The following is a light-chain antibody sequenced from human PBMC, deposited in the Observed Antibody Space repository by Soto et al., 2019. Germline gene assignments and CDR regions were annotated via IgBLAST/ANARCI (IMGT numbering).Light chain of an antibody. Sequence: EIVLTQSPGTLSLSPGERATLSCRASQSPSSTYLAWYQQKPGQAPRLLIYGASSRATGIPDRFIGSGSATDFTLTISRLEPEDFAVYHCQQYGNSPPTFGGGTKVEI. CDR3: QQYGNSPPT. CDR2: GAS. J-gene: IGKJ4*01. V-gene: IGKV3-20*01. CDR1: QSPSSTY.